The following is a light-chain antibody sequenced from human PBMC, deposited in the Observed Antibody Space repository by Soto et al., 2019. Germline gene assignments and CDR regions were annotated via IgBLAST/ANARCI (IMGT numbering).Light chain of an antibody. V-gene: IGLV2-14*01. CDR1: SSDVGKCNY. J-gene: IGLJ2*01. Sequence: QSALTQPASVSGSPGQSITISCIGTSSDVGKCNYVSWYQQHPAKAPKLMIFEVSNRPSGVSNRFSGSKSGNTASLTISGLQAEDEAEYYCSSYTGSSINTVVFGGGTKLTVL. CDR2: EVS. CDR3: SSYTGSSINTVV.